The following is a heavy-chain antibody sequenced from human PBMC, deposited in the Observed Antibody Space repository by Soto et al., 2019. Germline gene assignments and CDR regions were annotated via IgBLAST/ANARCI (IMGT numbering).Heavy chain of an antibody. D-gene: IGHD3-22*01. Sequence: GGSLRLSCAASGFTFSSYSMNWVRQAPGKGLEWVAVIWNNGSNKYYADSVKGRFTISRDNSKNTLYLQMNSLRAEDTAVYYCARAPSGYDAFDIWGQGTMVTVSS. V-gene: IGHV3-33*08. CDR3: ARAPSGYDAFDI. CDR1: GFTFSSYS. CDR2: IWNNGSNK. J-gene: IGHJ3*02.